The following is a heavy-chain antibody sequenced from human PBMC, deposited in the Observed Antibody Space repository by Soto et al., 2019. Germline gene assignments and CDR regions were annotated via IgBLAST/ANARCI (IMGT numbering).Heavy chain of an antibody. Sequence: QVQLRESGSGLVKPLETLSLTCGVSGGSLSGATYSWNWIRPPPGKGLEWIGYIFPSGTTYYNPSLKSRVTISIDVSKNQFSLSLRSFTAADTAVYYWARSREFDYWSQGTLVSVSS. V-gene: IGHV4-30-2*01. CDR1: GGSLSGATYS. CDR2: IFPSGTT. J-gene: IGHJ4*02. CDR3: ARSREFDY.